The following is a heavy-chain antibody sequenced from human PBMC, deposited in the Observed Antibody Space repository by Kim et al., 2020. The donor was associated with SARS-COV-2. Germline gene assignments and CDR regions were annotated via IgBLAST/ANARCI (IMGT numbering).Heavy chain of an antibody. V-gene: IGHV4-30-2*01. CDR3: ARGGEGYCSGGSCYSEFDY. Sequence: SETLSLTCAVSGGSISSGGYSWSWIRQPPGKGLEWIGYIYHSGSTYYNPSLKSRVTISVHRSKNQFSLKLSSVTAADTAVYYCARGGEGYCSGGSCYSEFDYWGQGTLVTVSS. CDR1: GGSISSGGYS. J-gene: IGHJ4*02. D-gene: IGHD2-15*01. CDR2: IYHSGST.